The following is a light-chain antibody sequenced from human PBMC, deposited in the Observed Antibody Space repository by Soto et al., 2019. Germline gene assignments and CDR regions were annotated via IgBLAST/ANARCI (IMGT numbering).Light chain of an antibody. J-gene: IGKJ2*01. CDR1: QSISSTY. V-gene: IGKV3-20*01. CDR3: QQHDTSYT. CDR2: GAS. Sequence: EIVLTQSPGTLSLSPGERATLSCRASQSISSTYLAWFQQKPGQAPRLLIYGASSRATGIPDRFSGSGSGPDFTLTISRLEPEDFAVYYCQQHDTSYTFGQGTKLEIK.